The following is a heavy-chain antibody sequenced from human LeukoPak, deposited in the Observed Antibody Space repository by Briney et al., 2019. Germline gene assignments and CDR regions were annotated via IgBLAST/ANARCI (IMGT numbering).Heavy chain of an antibody. J-gene: IGHJ4*02. V-gene: IGHV4-39*02. CDR3: ARPDSGKSSLDY. Sequence: KPSETLSLTCTVSGGSISSYYWSWIRQPPGKGLEWIGSIYYSGRTYYNPSLKSRVTISVDTSKNHFSLKLSSVTAADTAVYYCARPDSGKSSLDYWGQGTLVTVSS. D-gene: IGHD3-10*01. CDR1: GGSISSYY. CDR2: IYYSGRT.